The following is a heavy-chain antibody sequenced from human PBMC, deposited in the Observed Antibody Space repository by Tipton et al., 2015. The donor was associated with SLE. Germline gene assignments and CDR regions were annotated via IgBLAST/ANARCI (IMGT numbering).Heavy chain of an antibody. Sequence: GSLRLSCAASGFSFTTYWMHWVRQVPGKGLVWVSRINTDGSGTTYADSVKSRFTISRDNAKNTLYLQMNSLRVEDTAVYYCARDRAAQYYSYYYMDVWGKGTTVTISS. CDR1: GFSFTTYW. D-gene: IGHD6-25*01. CDR3: ARDRAAQYYSYYYMDV. CDR2: INTDGSGT. V-gene: IGHV3-74*01. J-gene: IGHJ6*03.